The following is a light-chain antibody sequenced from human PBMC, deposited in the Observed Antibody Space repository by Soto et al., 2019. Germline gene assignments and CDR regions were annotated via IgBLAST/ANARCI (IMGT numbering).Light chain of an antibody. Sequence: DIQMTQTPSSLSASVGDRVTITCQASQDISNYLNWYQQKPGKAPKLLIYDASNLETGVPSRFSGSGSGTDFTFTISSLQTEDIGTYYCQQCDILPTTFGRGTRLEIK. CDR2: DAS. J-gene: IGKJ5*01. CDR3: QQCDILPTT. CDR1: QDISNY. V-gene: IGKV1-33*01.